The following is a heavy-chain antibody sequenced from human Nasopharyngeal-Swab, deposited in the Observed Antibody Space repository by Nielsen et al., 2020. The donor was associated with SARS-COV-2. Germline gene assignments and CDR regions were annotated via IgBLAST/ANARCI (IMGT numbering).Heavy chain of an antibody. D-gene: IGHD3-10*01. CDR3: AKRVAGKYYYMDV. CDR2: ISVNGAST. CDR1: GFTFSSYA. V-gene: IGHV3-23*01. J-gene: IGHJ6*03. Sequence: GGSLRLSCAASGFTFSSYAMTWVRQAPGKGLEWVSSISVNGASTYYAGSVKGRFTISRDNSGNMLYLQLNSLRAEDTAIYYCAKRVAGKYYYMDVWGKGTTVTVSS.